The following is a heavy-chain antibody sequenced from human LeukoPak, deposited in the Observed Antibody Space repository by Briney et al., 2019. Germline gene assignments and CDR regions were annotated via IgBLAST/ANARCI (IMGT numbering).Heavy chain of an antibody. J-gene: IGHJ4*02. D-gene: IGHD1-14*01. CDR2: ISASSSHI. CDR3: ARDELGKPGAFDY. V-gene: IGHV3-21*01. Sequence: GGSLRLSCVGSGFSFSIYSMNWVRQTPGKGLEWVSSISASSSHIFYADSVKGRVTVSRDNAKKSLHLQIDRLKIDDTAAYYCARDELGKPGAFDYWGQGILVSVSS. CDR1: GFSFSIYS.